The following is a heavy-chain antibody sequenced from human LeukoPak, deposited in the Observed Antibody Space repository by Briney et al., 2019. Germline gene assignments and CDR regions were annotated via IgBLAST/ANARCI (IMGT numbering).Heavy chain of an antibody. CDR1: GYTVTNYY. D-gene: IGHD3-9*01. J-gene: IGHJ4*02. CDR3: ARASSCRPQEYDIATSFSTEN. V-gene: IGHV1-2*02. Sequence: ASVKVSCKTSGYTVTNYYIHWVRQAPGQGLESRGWINPKIGGTNYAPRFQGRVSMTSDTSITTAYMQLRRVTSDDTAVSYSARASSCRPQEYDIATSFSTENWGQGTLVAVSS. CDR2: INPKIGGT.